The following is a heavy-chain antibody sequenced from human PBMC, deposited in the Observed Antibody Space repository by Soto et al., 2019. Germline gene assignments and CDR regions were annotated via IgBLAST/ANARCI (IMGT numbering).Heavy chain of an antibody. D-gene: IGHD3-3*01. Sequence: VQLLESGGGLVQPGGSLRLSCAASGFTFSSYAMSWVRQAPGKGLEWVSAISGSGGSTYYADSVKGRFTISRDNSKNTLYLQMNSLRAEDTAVYYCAALPEWSYYMDVWGKGTTVTVSS. CDR2: ISGSGGST. J-gene: IGHJ6*03. CDR3: AALPEWSYYMDV. V-gene: IGHV3-23*01. CDR1: GFTFSSYA.